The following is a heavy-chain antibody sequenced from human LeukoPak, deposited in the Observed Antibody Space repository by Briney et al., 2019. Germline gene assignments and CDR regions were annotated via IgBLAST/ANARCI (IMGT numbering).Heavy chain of an antibody. D-gene: IGHD2-2*01. J-gene: IGHJ4*02. Sequence: GGSLRLSCAASGFTFSSYGMHWVRQAPGKELEWVAFIRYDGSNKYYADSVKGRFTISRDNSKNTLYRQMNSLRAEDTAVYYCAKGSSTSIDYWGQGSLVTVSS. V-gene: IGHV3-30*02. CDR3: AKGSSTSIDY. CDR1: GFTFSSYG. CDR2: IRYDGSNK.